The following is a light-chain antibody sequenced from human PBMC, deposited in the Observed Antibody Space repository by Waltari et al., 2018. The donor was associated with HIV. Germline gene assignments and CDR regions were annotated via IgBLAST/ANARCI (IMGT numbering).Light chain of an antibody. CDR3: ATWDDSLNEWV. J-gene: IGLJ3*02. CDR2: SDK. V-gene: IGLV1-44*01. Sequence: QSVLTQPPSASGTPGQRVTISCSGSSSNIGDNPVTWYHQVPGTAPQVLIYSDKRRPSGVPDRFSCSKSGTSVSLSISGLQSEDEADYYCATWDDSLNEWVFGGGTKLTVL. CDR1: SSNIGDNP.